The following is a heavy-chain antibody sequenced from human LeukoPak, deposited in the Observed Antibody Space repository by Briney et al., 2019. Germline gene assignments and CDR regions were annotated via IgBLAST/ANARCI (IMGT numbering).Heavy chain of an antibody. CDR1: GGSISSSNW. Sequence: SETLSLTCAVSGGSISSSNWWSWVRQPPGKGLEWIGEIYLSGSTNYNPSLKSRVTISVDKSKNQFSLKLSSVTAADTAVYYCARVPRRDGYNYEGDYFDYWGQGTLVTVSS. D-gene: IGHD5-24*01. CDR3: ARVPRRDGYNYEGDYFDY. J-gene: IGHJ4*02. CDR2: IYLSGST. V-gene: IGHV4-4*02.